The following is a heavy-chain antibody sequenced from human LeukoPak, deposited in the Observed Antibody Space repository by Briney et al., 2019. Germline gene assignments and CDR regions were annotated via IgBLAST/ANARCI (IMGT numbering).Heavy chain of an antibody. Sequence: SMKVSCKASGGTFSSYAISWVRQAPGQGLEWMGGIIPIFGTANYAQKFQGRVTITTDESTSTAYMELSSLRSEDTAVYYCARARVVAYYAFDIWGQGTMVTVSS. CDR1: GGTFSSYA. CDR2: IIPIFGTA. D-gene: IGHD2-15*01. J-gene: IGHJ3*02. V-gene: IGHV1-69*05. CDR3: ARARVVAYYAFDI.